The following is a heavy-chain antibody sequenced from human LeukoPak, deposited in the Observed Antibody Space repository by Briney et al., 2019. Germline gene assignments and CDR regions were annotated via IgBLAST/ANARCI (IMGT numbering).Heavy chain of an antibody. D-gene: IGHD6-19*01. CDR2: ISGSGGST. J-gene: IGHJ4*02. V-gene: IGHV3-23*01. CDR3: AKDSSYSSGWYIDY. CDR1: GFTFSSYA. Sequence: GGSLRLSCAASGFTFSSYAMSWVRQAPGKGLEGVSAISGSGGSTYYADSVKGRFTISRDNSKNTLYLQMNSLRAEDTAVYYCAKDSSYSSGWYIDYWGQGTLVTVSS.